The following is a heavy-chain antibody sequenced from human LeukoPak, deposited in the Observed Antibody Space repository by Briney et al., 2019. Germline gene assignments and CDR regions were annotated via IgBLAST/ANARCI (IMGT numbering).Heavy chain of an antibody. V-gene: IGHV1-18*01. CDR1: GYTFTSYG. J-gene: IGHJ4*02. Sequence: ASVKVSCKASGYTFTSYGISWVRQAPGQGLEWMGWISAYNGNTNYPQKLQGRVTMTTDTSTSTAYMGLRSLRSDDAAVYYCARSSSFRIASAGTRDYWGQGTLVTVSS. CDR2: ISAYNGNT. CDR3: ARSSSFRIASAGTRDY. D-gene: IGHD6-13*01.